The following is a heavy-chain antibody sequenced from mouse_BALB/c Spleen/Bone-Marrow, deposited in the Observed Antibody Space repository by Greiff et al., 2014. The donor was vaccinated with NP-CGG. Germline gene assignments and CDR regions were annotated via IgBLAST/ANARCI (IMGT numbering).Heavy chain of an antibody. J-gene: IGHJ4*01. Sequence: EVKLQESGAELVRPGALVKLSCKASGFNIKDYYMHWVKQRPERGLEWIGWIDPENGNTIYDPKFQGKASMTADTSSNTAYLQLSSLTSEDTAVYYCARCNWDEYYAMDYWGQGTSVTVSS. D-gene: IGHD4-1*01. CDR1: GFNIKDYY. CDR3: ARCNWDEYYAMDY. V-gene: IGHV14-1*02. CDR2: IDPENGNT.